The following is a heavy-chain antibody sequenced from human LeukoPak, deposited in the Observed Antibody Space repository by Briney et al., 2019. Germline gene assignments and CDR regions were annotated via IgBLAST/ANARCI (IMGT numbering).Heavy chain of an antibody. D-gene: IGHD6-13*01. J-gene: IGHJ6*02. Sequence: GGSLRLSCAASAFTFSSYSMNWVRQAPGKGLEWVSSISRSSSYIFYADSVKGRFTISRDNAKNSLYLQMNSLRAEDTAVYYCARDYIAAAGEYYYYGMDVWGQGTTVTVSS. CDR3: ARDYIAAAGEYYYYGMDV. CDR1: AFTFSSYS. V-gene: IGHV3-21*01. CDR2: ISRSSSYI.